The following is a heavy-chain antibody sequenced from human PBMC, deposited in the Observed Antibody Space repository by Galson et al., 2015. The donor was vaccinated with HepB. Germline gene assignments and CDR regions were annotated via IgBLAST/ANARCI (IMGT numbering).Heavy chain of an antibody. D-gene: IGHD2-2*01. J-gene: IGHJ4*02. CDR3: AKGRVVPAELDY. CDR1: GFTFSSYG. V-gene: IGHV3-30*18. Sequence: SLRLSCAASGFTFSSYGMHWVRQAPGKGLEWVAVISYDGSNKYYADSVKGRFTISRDNSKNTLYLQMNSLRAEDTAVYYCAKGRVVPAELDYWGQGTLVTVSS. CDR2: ISYDGSNK.